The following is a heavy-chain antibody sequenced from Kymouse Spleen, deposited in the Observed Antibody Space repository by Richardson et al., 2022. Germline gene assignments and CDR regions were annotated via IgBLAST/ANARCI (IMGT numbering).Heavy chain of an antibody. J-gene: IGHJ6*02. V-gene: IGHV3-74*01. CDR1: GFTFSSYW. Sequence: EVQLVESGGGLVQPGGSLRLSCAASGFTFSSYWMHWVRQAPGKGLVWVSRINSDGSSTSYADSVKGRFTISRDNAKNTLYLQMNSLRAEDTAVYYCARDRITMVRGVKSYYYYGMDVWGQGTTVTVSS. CDR3: ARDRITMVRGVKSYYYYGMDV. D-gene: IGHD3-10*01. CDR2: INSDGSST.